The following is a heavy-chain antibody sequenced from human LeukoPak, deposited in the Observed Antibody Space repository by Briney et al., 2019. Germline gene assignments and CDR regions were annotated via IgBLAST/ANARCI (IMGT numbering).Heavy chain of an antibody. CDR3: ARRMYDSSGYYPDY. Sequence: ASVKVSCKASGYTFTGYYMHWVRQAPGQGLEWMGWINPNSGGTNYAQKFQGRVTMTRDTSISTAYMELSRLRSDDTAVYYCARRMYDSSGYYPDYWGQGTLVTVSS. J-gene: IGHJ4*02. CDR2: INPNSGGT. V-gene: IGHV1-2*02. D-gene: IGHD3-22*01. CDR1: GYTFTGYY.